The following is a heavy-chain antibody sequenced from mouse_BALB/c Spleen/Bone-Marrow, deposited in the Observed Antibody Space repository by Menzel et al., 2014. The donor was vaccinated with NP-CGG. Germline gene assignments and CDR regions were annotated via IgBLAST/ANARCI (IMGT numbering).Heavy chain of an antibody. CDR3: NAWFAY. Sequence: EVKLMESGLELVKPGASVKVSCKASGYAFTSYNMYWVKQSHGKSLEWIGYIDPYNGGTSYNQKFKGKATLTVDKSSSTAYMHLNSLTSEDSAVYYCNAWFAYWGQGTLVTVSA. V-gene: IGHV1S135*01. J-gene: IGHJ3*01. CDR1: GYAFTSYN. CDR2: IDPYNGGT.